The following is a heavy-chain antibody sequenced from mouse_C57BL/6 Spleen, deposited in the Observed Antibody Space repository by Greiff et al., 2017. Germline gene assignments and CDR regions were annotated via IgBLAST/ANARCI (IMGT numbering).Heavy chain of an antibody. V-gene: IGHV14-4*01. J-gene: IGHJ1*03. CDR1: GFNIKDDY. D-gene: IGHD2-5*01. CDR2: IDPENGDT. CDR3: TTPYSNHWYFDV. Sequence: EVQLVESGAELVRPGASVKLSCTASGFNIKDDYMHWVKQRPEQGLEWIGWIDPENGDTEYASKFQGKATITADTSSNTAYLQLSSLTSEDTAVYYCTTPYSNHWYFDVWGTGTTVTVSS.